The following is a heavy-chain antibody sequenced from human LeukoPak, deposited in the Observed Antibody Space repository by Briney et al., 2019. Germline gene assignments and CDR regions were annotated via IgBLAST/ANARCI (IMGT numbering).Heavy chain of an antibody. CDR2: ISPAGGTT. CDR3: TKVRSGSSSWALRVFDY. Sequence: GGSLRLSCAVSGFTFSSEAMGWVRQLPGGGLEWVSTISPAGGTTYYAESMKGRFTISRDNSKSTLYLQMNSLRVEDTAVYYCTKVRSGSSSWALRVFDYWGQGTTVTVSS. CDR1: GFTFSSEA. V-gene: IGHV3-23*01. D-gene: IGHD6-13*01. J-gene: IGHJ4*03.